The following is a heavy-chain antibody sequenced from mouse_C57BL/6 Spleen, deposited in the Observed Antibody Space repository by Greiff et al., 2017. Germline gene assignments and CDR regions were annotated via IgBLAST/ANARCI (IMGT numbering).Heavy chain of an antibody. Sequence: QVQLQQSGAALMKPAASVKLSCKATGYTFTGYWLEWVKQRPGHGLEWNGEILPGSGSTNYNEKFKGKATSTADTSSNTAYMQLGSLATEDSAIYYCARSGGDYWGQGTTLTVSS. V-gene: IGHV1-9*01. J-gene: IGHJ2*01. D-gene: IGHD3-1*01. CDR2: ILPGSGST. CDR3: ARSGGDY. CDR1: GYTFTGYW.